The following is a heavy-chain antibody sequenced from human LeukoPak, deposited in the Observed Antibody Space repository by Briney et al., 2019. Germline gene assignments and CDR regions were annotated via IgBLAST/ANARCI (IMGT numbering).Heavy chain of an antibody. CDR2: IYTSGST. CDR1: GGSISSYC. D-gene: IGHD6-13*01. Sequence: PSETLSLTCTVSGGSISSYCWSWIRQPAGKGLEWIGRIYTSGSTNYNPSLKSRVTMSVDTSKNQFSLKLSSVTAADTAVYYCARVVGISSSWDRDAFDIWGQGTMVTVSS. V-gene: IGHV4-4*07. CDR3: ARVVGISSSWDRDAFDI. J-gene: IGHJ3*02.